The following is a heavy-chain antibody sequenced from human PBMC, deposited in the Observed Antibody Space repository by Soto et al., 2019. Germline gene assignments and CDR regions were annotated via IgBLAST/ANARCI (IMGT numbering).Heavy chain of an antibody. J-gene: IGHJ4*02. Sequence: QVQLVESGGGVVQPGRSLRLSCAASGFTFSSYAMHWVRQAPGKGLEWVAVISYDGSNKYYADSVKGRFTISRDNSKNTLYRQMNSLRAEDTAVYYCARPIGYSYAYDYWGQGTLVTVSS. CDR2: ISYDGSNK. V-gene: IGHV3-30-3*01. CDR3: ARPIGYSYAYDY. CDR1: GFTFSSYA. D-gene: IGHD5-18*01.